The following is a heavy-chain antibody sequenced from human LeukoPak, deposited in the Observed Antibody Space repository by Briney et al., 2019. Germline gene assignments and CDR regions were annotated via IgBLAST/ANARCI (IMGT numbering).Heavy chain of an antibody. J-gene: IGHJ6*02. CDR3: ARVGEDTEFVYYYGMDV. CDR2: IYYSGST. V-gene: IGHV4-59*12. D-gene: IGHD5-18*01. CDR1: GGSISSYY. Sequence: SETLSLTCTVSGGSISSYYWSWIRQPPGKGLEWIGYIYYSGSTNYNPSLKSRVTISVDTSKNQFSLKLSSVTAADTAVYYCARVGEDTEFVYYYGMDVWGQGTTVTVSS.